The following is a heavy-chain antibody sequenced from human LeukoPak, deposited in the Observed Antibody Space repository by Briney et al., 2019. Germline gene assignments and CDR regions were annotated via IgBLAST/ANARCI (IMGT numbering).Heavy chain of an antibody. CDR1: GYTFTSYY. CDR3: ARARVVPAAIGGVSYWFDP. V-gene: IGHV1-69*13. D-gene: IGHD2-2*02. J-gene: IGHJ5*02. CDR2: IIPIFGTA. Sequence: ASVKVSCKASGYTFTSYYIHWVRQAPGQGLEWMGGIIPIFGTANYAQKFQGRVTITADESTNTAYMELSSLRSEDTAVYYCARARVVPAAIGGVSYWFDPWGQGTLVTVSS.